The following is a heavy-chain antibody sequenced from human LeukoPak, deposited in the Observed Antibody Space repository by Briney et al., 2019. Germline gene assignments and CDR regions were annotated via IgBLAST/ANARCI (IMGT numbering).Heavy chain of an antibody. J-gene: IGHJ4*02. CDR2: ITAPGDAT. CDR3: AKAFGTNGYFQLPIDF. V-gene: IGHV3-23*01. Sequence: GGSLRLSCAASGFTFSSNAMTWVRQAPGKGLECVSAITAPGDATYYADSVKGRFSISRDNSKNTLYLQLNSLRAEDTAVYYCAKAFGTNGYFQLPIDFWGQGTLVTVSS. D-gene: IGHD2-8*01. CDR1: GFTFSSNA.